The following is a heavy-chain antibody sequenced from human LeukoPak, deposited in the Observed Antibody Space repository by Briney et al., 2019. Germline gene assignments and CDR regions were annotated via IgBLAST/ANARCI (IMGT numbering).Heavy chain of an antibody. CDR2: ITWNSGQI. V-gene: IGHV3-9*01. CDR3: VKERGQPRYFDL. CDR1: GFTFDDYA. D-gene: IGHD2-2*01. Sequence: PGRSLRLSCSTSGFTFDDYAMHWVRHAPGKGLEWVSSITWNSGQIDYAQSVKGRFTISRDNAKNSLYLQMNSLTPEDTALYYCVKERGQPRYFDLWGRGTLVTVSS. J-gene: IGHJ2*01.